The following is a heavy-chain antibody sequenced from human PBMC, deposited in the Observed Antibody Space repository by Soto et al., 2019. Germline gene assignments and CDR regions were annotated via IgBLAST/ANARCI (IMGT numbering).Heavy chain of an antibody. CDR2: ISGSAVST. V-gene: IGHV3-23*01. J-gene: IGHJ6*02. D-gene: IGHD3-10*01. Sequence: EVQLLESGGNLVQPGGSLRLSCAASGFTFSSYVMSWVRQAPGKGLEWVSGISGSAVSTYYSDSVKGRFIISRDNSRDRVYLQMNSLRAADTAVYYCAKESMAGNYYDSYGVDVWGQGTTVTVSS. CDR3: AKESMAGNYYDSYGVDV. CDR1: GFTFSSYV.